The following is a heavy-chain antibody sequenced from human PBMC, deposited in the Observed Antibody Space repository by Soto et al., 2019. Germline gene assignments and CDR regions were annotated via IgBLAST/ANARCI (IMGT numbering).Heavy chain of an antibody. V-gene: IGHV1-69*01. J-gene: IGHJ4*02. CDR3: ARRMGDFDY. Sequence: QVQLVQSGAEVKKPGSSVKVSCKASGGTFNSYAFSWVRQAPGQGFEWMGGIIPVFGRSHYAQKFQGRVTITADESATTVFLELSSLRSEDTALYYCARRMGDFDYWGQGTPVTVSP. CDR1: GGTFNSYA. D-gene: IGHD2-8*01. CDR2: IIPVFGRS.